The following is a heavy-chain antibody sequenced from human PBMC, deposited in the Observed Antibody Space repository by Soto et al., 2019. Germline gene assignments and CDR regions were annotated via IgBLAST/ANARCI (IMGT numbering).Heavy chain of an antibody. D-gene: IGHD3-9*01. Sequence: GGSLRLSCAASGFTFDDYGLAWVRQAPGKGLEWVSGINWNGGSTRYADSVKGRFTISRDNAKNSLYLQMNSLRAEDTALYYSARVPHYDILTGPDYWGQGTLVTVSS. V-gene: IGHV3-20*04. CDR1: GFTFDDYG. CDR2: INWNGGST. CDR3: ARVPHYDILTGPDY. J-gene: IGHJ4*02.